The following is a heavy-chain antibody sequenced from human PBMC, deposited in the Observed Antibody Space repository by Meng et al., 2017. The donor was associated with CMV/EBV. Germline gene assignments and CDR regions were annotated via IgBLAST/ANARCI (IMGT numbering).Heavy chain of an antibody. V-gene: IGHV3-23*01. Sequence: GESLKISCAASGFTFSSYAMSWVRQAPGKGLEWVSAISGSGGSTYYADSVKGRFTISRDKSKNTLYLQMNSLRAEDTAVYYCAKDLFGEVRAFDIWGQGTMVTVSS. D-gene: IGHD3-3*01. CDR2: ISGSGGST. J-gene: IGHJ3*02. CDR3: AKDLFGEVRAFDI. CDR1: GFTFSSYA.